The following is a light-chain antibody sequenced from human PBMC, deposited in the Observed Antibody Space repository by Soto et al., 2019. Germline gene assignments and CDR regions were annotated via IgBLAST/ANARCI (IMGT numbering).Light chain of an antibody. J-gene: IGLJ1*01. Sequence: QSALTQPASVSGSPGQSITISCTGTSSDVGGYDYVSWYQQLPDKAPKLMLYEVSNRPSGVSNRFSGSKSGNTASLTISGLQAEDEADYYCSSYRSSSTRVFGTGTKVTVL. CDR2: EVS. CDR1: SSDVGGYDY. V-gene: IGLV2-14*01. CDR3: SSYRSSSTRV.